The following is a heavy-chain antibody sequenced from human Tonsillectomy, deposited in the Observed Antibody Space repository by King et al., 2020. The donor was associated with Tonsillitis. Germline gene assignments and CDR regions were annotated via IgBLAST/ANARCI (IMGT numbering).Heavy chain of an antibody. CDR3: ARDHEHHYYYGMDV. Sequence: VQLVESGAEVKKSGSSVKVSCKASGGTFSSYTISWVRQAPGQGLEWMGGIIPNFNTANYAQKFQGRVTITADESTTTVYMDLSSLRSEDTAVYSCARDHEHHYYYGMDVWGQGTTVTVSS. J-gene: IGHJ6*02. CDR1: GGTFSSYT. V-gene: IGHV1-69*01. CDR2: IIPNFNTA.